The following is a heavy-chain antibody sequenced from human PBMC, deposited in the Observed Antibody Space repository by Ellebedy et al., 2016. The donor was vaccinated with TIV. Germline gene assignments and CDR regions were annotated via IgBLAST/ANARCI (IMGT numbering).Heavy chain of an antibody. CDR1: GYAFNDNG. CDR2: ISAFNGNK. D-gene: IGHD4-17*01. J-gene: IGHJ6*02. Sequence: ASVKVSCKASGYAFNDNGIHWVRQAPGQGLEWMGWISAFNGNKFYAQKFKDRVTLTTDKSTSTAYMDVRSLRSDDTAVYYCARAGGYGDNFWGWRAMDFWGQGTTVTVSS. CDR3: ARAGGYGDNFWGWRAMDF. V-gene: IGHV1-18*04.